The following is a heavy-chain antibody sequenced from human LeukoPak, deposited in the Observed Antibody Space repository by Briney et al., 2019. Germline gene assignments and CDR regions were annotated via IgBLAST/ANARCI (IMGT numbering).Heavy chain of an antibody. V-gene: IGHV3-7*01. D-gene: IGHD1-1*01. CDR3: ARVGLEGYYNMDG. J-gene: IGHJ6*04. CDR1: GFTFSSYW. Sequence: QTGGSLRLSCAASGFTFSSYWMCCVRQAPGKGLEWVANINQDGSEKYYADSVKGGFTISRDNAKNSLYLQMNSLRPEDTAVYYCARVGLEGYYNMDGSSKETPVTVSS. CDR2: INQDGSEK.